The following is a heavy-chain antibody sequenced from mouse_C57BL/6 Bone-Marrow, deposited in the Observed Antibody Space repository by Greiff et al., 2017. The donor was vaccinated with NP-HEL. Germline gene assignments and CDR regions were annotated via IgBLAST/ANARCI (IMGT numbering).Heavy chain of an antibody. CDR2: INYDGSST. D-gene: IGHD2-4*01. V-gene: IGHV5-16*01. Sequence: EVKVEESEGGLVQPGSSMKLSCTASGFTFSDYYMAWVRQVPEKGLEWVANINYDGSSTYYLDSLKSRFIISRDNAKNILYLQMSSLKSEDTATYYCARNDYDGRFAYWGQGTLVTVSA. CDR1: GFTFSDYY. J-gene: IGHJ3*01. CDR3: ARNDYDGRFAY.